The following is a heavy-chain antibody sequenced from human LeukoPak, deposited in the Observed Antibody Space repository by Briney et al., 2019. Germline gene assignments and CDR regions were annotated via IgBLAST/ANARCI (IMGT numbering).Heavy chain of an antibody. V-gene: IGHV4-31*03. D-gene: IGHD2-2*01. J-gene: IGHJ6*02. CDR3: ARGGIVVVPAAIVYYGMDV. CDR2: IYYSGST. CDR1: GGSISSGGYY. Sequence: SETLSLTCTVSGGSISSGGYYWSWIRQHPGKGLEWIGYIYYSGSTYYNPSLKSRVTISVDTSKNQFSLKLSSVTAADTAVYYCARGGIVVVPAAIVYYGMDVWGQGTTVTVSS.